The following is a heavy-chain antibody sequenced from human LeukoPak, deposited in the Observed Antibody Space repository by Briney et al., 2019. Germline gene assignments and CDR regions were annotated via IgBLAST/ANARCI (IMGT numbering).Heavy chain of an antibody. D-gene: IGHD3-22*01. V-gene: IGHV3-21*01. Sequence: GGSLRLSCAASGFTFSTYTMNRVRQAPGKGLEWVSSISSSSGYIYYADSVKGRFTISRDNAKKLLSLQMNSLRAEDTAVYYCARDLSSGYYYGDYWGQGTLVTVSS. J-gene: IGHJ4*02. CDR3: ARDLSSGYYYGDY. CDR1: GFTFSTYT. CDR2: ISSSSGYI.